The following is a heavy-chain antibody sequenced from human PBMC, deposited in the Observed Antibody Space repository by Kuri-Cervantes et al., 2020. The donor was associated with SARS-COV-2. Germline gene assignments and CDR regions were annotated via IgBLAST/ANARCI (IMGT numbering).Heavy chain of an antibody. D-gene: IGHD3-10*01. CDR2: IIPIYGTT. CDR3: AREGAQSGSSDY. Sequence: SVKVSCKASGVNLSSYAIAWVRQAPGQGLEWMGRIIPIYGTTNYAQKVQGRVTITADESTNTAYMEMSSLRSEDTAVYYCAREGAQSGSSDYWGQGTLVTVSS. J-gene: IGHJ4*02. V-gene: IGHV1-69*13. CDR1: GVNLSSYA.